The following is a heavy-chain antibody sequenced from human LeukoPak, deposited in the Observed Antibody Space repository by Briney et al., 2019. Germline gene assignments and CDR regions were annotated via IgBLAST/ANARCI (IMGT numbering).Heavy chain of an antibody. CDR1: EHSFPSYW. D-gene: IGHD6-19*01. J-gene: IGHJ4*02. CDR2: FSPGDSDS. V-gene: IGHV5-51*01. CDR3: ARLASAWNFDY. Sequence: PGESLKISCKASEHSFPSYWIGWVRQMPGKDLEWMGIFSPGDSDSRYSPSFRGQVTISADKSISTVYLQWSSLKASDTAMYYCARLASAWNFDYWGQGTLVTVSS.